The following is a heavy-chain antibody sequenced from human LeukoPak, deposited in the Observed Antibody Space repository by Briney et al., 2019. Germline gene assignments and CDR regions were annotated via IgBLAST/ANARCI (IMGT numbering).Heavy chain of an antibody. J-gene: IGHJ6*02. D-gene: IGHD3-22*01. CDR2: IYYSGST. Sequence: SETLSLTCTVSGGSISSYYWSWIRQPPGKGLEWIGYIYYSGSTNYNPSLKSRVTISVDTSKNQFSLKLSSVTAADTAVYYCARVRDDYYYDTQRTSWPYYYYYGTDVWGQGTTVTVSS. CDR3: ARVRDDYYYDTQRTSWPYYYYYGTDV. CDR1: GGSISSYY. V-gene: IGHV4-59*01.